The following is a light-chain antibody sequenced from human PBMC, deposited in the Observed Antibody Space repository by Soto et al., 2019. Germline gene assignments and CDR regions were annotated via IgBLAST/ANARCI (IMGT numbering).Light chain of an antibody. CDR3: RQHNSSPIT. J-gene: IGKJ5*01. CDR1: PSISKC. V-gene: IGKV1-17*01. Sequence: DIQMTQSPSTLSASVGDRVVITCRASPSISKCFAWYQQKPGKAPKSIIYPASTLQTGVPSRYSGSGSGTEFTLTISSLPPEDSATYYCRQHNSSPITFGQGTRLEIK. CDR2: PAS.